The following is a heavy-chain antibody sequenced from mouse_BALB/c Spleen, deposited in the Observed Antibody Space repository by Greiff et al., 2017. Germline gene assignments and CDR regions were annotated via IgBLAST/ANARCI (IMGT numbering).Heavy chain of an antibody. CDR2: INPGSGGT. CDR3: ARSLAY. CDR1: GYAFTNYL. J-gene: IGHJ3*01. V-gene: IGHV1-54*03. Sequence: VQLQQSGAELVRPGTSVKVSCKASGYAFTNYLIEWVKQRPGQGLEWIGVINPGSGGTNYNEKFKGKATLTADKSSSTAYMQLSSLTSDDSAVYFCARSLAYWGQGTLVTVSA.